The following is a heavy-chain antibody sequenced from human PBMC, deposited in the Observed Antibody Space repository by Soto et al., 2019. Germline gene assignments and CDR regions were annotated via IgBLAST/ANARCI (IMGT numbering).Heavy chain of an antibody. D-gene: IGHD6-13*01. V-gene: IGHV1-18*01. CDR1: GYIFGRYG. CDR3: ARDLMVAAAGKNWFDA. J-gene: IGHJ5*02. CDR2: IRGYNGDT. Sequence: QIQLVQAGGEVKKPGASVRVSCKASGYIFGRYGISWVRQAPGQGLEWMGWIRGYNGDTIYAQKYQDRVTMTTDTSTSSGYMELRSLKSDDTAVYYCARDLMVAAAGKNWFDAWGQGTLVAVSS.